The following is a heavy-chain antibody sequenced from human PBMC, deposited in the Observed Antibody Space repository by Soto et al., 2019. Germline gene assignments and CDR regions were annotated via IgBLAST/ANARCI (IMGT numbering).Heavy chain of an antibody. D-gene: IGHD3-22*01. CDR3: ARHWLDYYDSSGYSYNWFDP. Sequence: ETLSLTCTVSGGSVSSSSYYWGWIRQPPGKGLEWIGSIYYSGYTYYNPSLKSRVTISVDTSKKQFSLKLSSVTAADTAVYYCARHWLDYYDSSGYSYNWFDPWGQGTLVTVSS. CDR2: IYYSGYT. V-gene: IGHV4-39*01. CDR1: GGSVSSSSYY. J-gene: IGHJ5*02.